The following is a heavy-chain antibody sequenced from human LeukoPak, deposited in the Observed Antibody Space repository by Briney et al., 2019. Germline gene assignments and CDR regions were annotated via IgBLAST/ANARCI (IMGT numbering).Heavy chain of an antibody. CDR1: GFTFGSYA. Sequence: GGSLRLSCAASGFTFGSYAMTWVRQAPGKGLEWVSSLSGTGGTTYYADSVRGRFTISRDNSRNTLYLQMDSLRAEDTAVYYCAKARGYSYGSEYWGQGTRVTVSP. CDR2: LSGTGGTT. CDR3: AKARGYSYGSEY. D-gene: IGHD5-12*01. V-gene: IGHV3-23*01. J-gene: IGHJ4*02.